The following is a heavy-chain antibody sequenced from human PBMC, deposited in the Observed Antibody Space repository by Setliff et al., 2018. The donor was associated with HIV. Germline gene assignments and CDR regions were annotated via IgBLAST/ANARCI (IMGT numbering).Heavy chain of an antibody. Sequence: PSETLSLTCAVSGGSISSGSHYWSWIRQPAGKGLEWIGQIYTSGDTNYNPSLKSRVTIPADMSKNQFSLKLSSVTAADTAVYYCARGGFTGVTTHFQHWGRGTLVTVSS. V-gene: IGHV4-61*09. CDR1: GGSISSGSHY. J-gene: IGHJ1*01. CDR2: IYTSGDT. D-gene: IGHD4-17*01. CDR3: ARGGFTGVTTHFQH.